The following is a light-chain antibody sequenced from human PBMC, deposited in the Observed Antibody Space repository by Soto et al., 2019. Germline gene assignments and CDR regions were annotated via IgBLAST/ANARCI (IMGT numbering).Light chain of an antibody. J-gene: IGKJ1*01. CDR1: ENIARY. Sequence: DIQMTHSPSSLSASVGDRVTITCRASENIARYLNWYQQRPGKAPELLISAASSLQSGVPSRFSGGGSGTDFTLTISSLQPEDFATYYCQQSYRNQRTFGQGTKVEIK. CDR3: QQSYRNQRT. V-gene: IGKV1-39*01. CDR2: AAS.